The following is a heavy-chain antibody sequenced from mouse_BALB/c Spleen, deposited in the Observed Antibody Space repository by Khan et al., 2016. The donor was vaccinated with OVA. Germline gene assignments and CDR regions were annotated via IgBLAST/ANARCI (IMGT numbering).Heavy chain of an antibody. V-gene: IGHV5-6*01. CDR2: INSDGDYT. CDR1: GFTFSTYG. J-gene: IGHJ3*01. D-gene: IGHD4-1*01. Sequence: EVKLKESGGDLVKPGGSLRLSCAASGFTFSTYGMSWVRQPPDKRLEWVATINSDGDYTYYPDTVKGRFTISRNNAENTLYLQMSSLQSEDTVIYYCASHLTGSFAYWGQGTLVTVSA. CDR3: ASHLTGSFAY.